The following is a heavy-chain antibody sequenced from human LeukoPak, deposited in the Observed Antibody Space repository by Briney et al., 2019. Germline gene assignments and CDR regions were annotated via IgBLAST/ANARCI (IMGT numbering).Heavy chain of an antibody. Sequence: PSETLSLTCTVSGGSISSSSYYWGWIRQPPGKGLEWIGSIYYSGSTYYNPSLKSRVTISVDTSKNQFSLKLSSVTAADTAVYYCARRERRLVAEDWFDPWGQGTLVTVSS. CDR2: IYYSGST. J-gene: IGHJ5*02. D-gene: IGHD6-19*01. V-gene: IGHV4-39*01. CDR1: GGSISSSSYY. CDR3: ARRERRLVAEDWFDP.